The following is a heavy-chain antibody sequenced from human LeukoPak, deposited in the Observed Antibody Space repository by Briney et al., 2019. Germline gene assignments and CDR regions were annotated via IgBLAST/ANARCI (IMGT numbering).Heavy chain of an antibody. D-gene: IGHD5-12*01. CDR1: GFTFDDYA. Sequence: GGSLRLSCAASGFTFDDYAMHWVRQAPGKGLEWVSGISWNSGSIGYADSVKGRFTISRDNAKNSLYLQMNSLRAEDTALYYCAKDRGIVATVDAFDIWGQGTMVTVSS. CDR2: ISWNSGSI. CDR3: AKDRGIVATVDAFDI. V-gene: IGHV3-9*01. J-gene: IGHJ3*02.